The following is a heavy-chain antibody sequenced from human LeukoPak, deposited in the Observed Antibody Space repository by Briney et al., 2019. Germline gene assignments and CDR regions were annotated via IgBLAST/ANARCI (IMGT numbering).Heavy chain of an antibody. CDR3: ARVSSGYDYIYYYYYYYMDV. J-gene: IGHJ6*03. CDR1: GYTFTSYG. D-gene: IGHD5-12*01. CDR2: ISAYNGNT. V-gene: IGHV1-18*01. Sequence: VSVKVSCKASGYTFTSYGISWVRQAPGQGLEWMGWISAYNGNTNYAQKLQGRVTMTTDTSTSTAYMELRSLRSDDTAVYYCARVSSGYDYIYYYYYYYMDVWGKGTTVTVSS.